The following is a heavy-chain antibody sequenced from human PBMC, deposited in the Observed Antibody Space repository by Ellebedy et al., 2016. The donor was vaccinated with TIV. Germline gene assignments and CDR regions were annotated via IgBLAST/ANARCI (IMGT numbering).Heavy chain of an antibody. CDR3: SRWRGGHEHLDY. CDR1: GGSIISDDYC. Sequence: MPSETLSLTCSVSGGSIISDDYCWGWIRQPPGRGLEWIGCAFSAGHTFYHSSLRNRVSVSLDTSENQFSLMVTSMTAADTAVYYCSRWRGGHEHLDYWGQGVLVTVSS. D-gene: IGHD4-23*01. CDR2: AFSAGHT. J-gene: IGHJ4*02. V-gene: IGHV4-39*07.